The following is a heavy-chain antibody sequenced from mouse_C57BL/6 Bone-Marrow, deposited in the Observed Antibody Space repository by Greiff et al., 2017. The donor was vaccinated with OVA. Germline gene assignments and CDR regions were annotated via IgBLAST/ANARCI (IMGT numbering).Heavy chain of an antibody. D-gene: IGHD4-1*01. CDR1: GFNIKAYY. CDR3: ARSNNWSFDY. J-gene: IGHJ2*01. V-gene: IGHV14-2*01. CDR2: IDPEDGET. Sequence: EVQLQQSGAELVKPGASVKLSCTASGFNIKAYYMHWVKQRTEQGLEWIGRIDPEDGETKSAPKFQGQATITADTSSNTAYLQLSSLTSEDTAVYYCARSNNWSFDYWGQGTTLTVSS.